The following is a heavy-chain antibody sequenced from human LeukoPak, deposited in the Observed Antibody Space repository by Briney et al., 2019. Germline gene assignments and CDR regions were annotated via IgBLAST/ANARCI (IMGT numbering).Heavy chain of an antibody. Sequence: SEPLSLTCTVSGRPISSHYWSWIRQPPGKGLEWIGYIYYCGSTNYNPSLKSRVTISVDTSKNQFSLKLSSVTAADTAVYYCARDGSGSYSYFDYWGQGTLVTVSS. CDR2: IYYCGST. CDR3: ARDGSGSYSYFDY. J-gene: IGHJ4*02. V-gene: IGHV4-59*11. CDR1: GRPISSHY. D-gene: IGHD3-10*01.